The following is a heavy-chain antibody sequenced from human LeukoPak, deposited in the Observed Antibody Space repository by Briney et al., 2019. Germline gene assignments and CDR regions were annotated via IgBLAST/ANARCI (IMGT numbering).Heavy chain of an antibody. CDR2: ISWNRGVI. Sequence: PGRSLRLSCAASGFTFDDFAMHWVRQGPGKGLEWVAGISWNRGVIAYADSVKGRFTISRDNSKNTLYLQMNSLRAEDTAVYYCAKVATFRELEPHDAFDIWGQGTMVTVSS. J-gene: IGHJ3*02. V-gene: IGHV3-9*01. CDR3: AKVATFRELEPHDAFDI. CDR1: GFTFDDFA. D-gene: IGHD1-1*01.